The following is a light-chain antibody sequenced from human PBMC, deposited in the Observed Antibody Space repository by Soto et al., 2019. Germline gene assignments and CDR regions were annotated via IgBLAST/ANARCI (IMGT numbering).Light chain of an antibody. CDR1: SSDVGGYNY. J-gene: IGLJ2*01. CDR2: DVS. Sequence: QSVLTQPASVSGCPGQSITISCTGTSSDVGGYNYVSWYQQHPGTAPKLMIYDVSNRPSGVSNRFSGSKSGNTASLTISGLQAEDEADYYCNSYTSSTTLLFGGGTKLTVL. V-gene: IGLV2-14*03. CDR3: NSYTSSTTLL.